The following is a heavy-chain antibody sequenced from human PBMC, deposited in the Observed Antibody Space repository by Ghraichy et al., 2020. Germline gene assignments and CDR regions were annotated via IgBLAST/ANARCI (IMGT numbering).Heavy chain of an antibody. CDR3: ARTHGSSWSYYYYYMDV. V-gene: IGHV4-31*03. D-gene: IGHD6-13*01. CDR2: IYYSGST. CDR1: GGSISSGGYY. Sequence: SETLSLTCTVSGGSISSGGYYWSWIRQHPGKGLEWIGYIYYSGSTYYNPSLKSRVTISVDTSKNQFSLKLSSVTAADTAVYYCARTHGSSWSYYYYYMDVWGKGTTVTVSS. J-gene: IGHJ6*03.